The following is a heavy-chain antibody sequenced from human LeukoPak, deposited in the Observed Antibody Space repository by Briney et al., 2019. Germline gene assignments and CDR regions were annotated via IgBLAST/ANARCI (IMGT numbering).Heavy chain of an antibody. V-gene: IGHV1-8*01. CDR3: ARAVRYIVVVPAAAGPSYYFDY. J-gene: IGHJ4*02. CDR1: GYTFTSYD. Sequence: GASVKVSCKASGYTFTSYDINWVRQATGQGLEWMGWMNPNSGNTGYAQKFQGRVTMTRNTSISTAYMELSSLRSENTAVYYCARAVRYIVVVPAAAGPSYYFDYWGQGTLVTVSS. D-gene: IGHD2-2*01. CDR2: MNPNSGNT.